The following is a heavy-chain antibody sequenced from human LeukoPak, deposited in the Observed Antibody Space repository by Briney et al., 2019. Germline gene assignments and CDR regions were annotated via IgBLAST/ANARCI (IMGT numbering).Heavy chain of an antibody. D-gene: IGHD1-26*01. J-gene: IGHJ4*02. CDR3: AGWVGYLDY. CDR2: ISYDGSNE. CDR1: GFTFSTYG. Sequence: PGGSLRLSCAGSGFTFSTYGMHWVRQAPGKGLEWVAVISYDGSNEYFADSVKGRFTISRDNSKSTLYLQMNSLRAEDTAVYYCAGWVGYLDYWGQGTLVTVSS. V-gene: IGHV3-30*03.